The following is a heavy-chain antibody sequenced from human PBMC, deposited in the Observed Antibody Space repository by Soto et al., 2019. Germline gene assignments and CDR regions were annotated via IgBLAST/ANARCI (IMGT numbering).Heavy chain of an antibody. J-gene: IGHJ6*02. CDR1: GYSFTSYW. CDR3: ARQPYYDILTGPISLESPYYYYGMDV. D-gene: IGHD3-9*01. Sequence: PGESLKISCKGSGYSFTSYWIGWVRQMPGKGLEWMGIIYPGDSDTRYSPSFQGQVTISADKSISTAYLQWSSLKASDTAMYYCARQPYYDILTGPISLESPYYYYGMDVWGQGTTVTVSS. V-gene: IGHV5-51*01. CDR2: IYPGDSDT.